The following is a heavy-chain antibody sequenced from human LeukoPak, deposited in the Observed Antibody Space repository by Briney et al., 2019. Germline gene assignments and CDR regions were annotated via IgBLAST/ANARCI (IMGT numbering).Heavy chain of an antibody. V-gene: IGHV4-59*01. CDR2: IYYSGSI. CDR1: GGSISSYY. J-gene: IGHJ6*03. D-gene: IGHD3-16*01. CDR3: ASARVGDGYYYYYMDV. Sequence: GTLSLTCTVSGGSISSYYWSWIRQPPGKGLEWIGYIYYSGSINYNPSLKSRVTISVDTSKNQFSLKLSSVTAADTAVYYCASARVGDGYYYYYMDVWAKGTTVTVSS.